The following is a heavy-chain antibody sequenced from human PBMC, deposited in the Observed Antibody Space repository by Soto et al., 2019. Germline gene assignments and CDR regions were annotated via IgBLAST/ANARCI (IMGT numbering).Heavy chain of an antibody. J-gene: IGHJ5*02. Sequence: GGSLRLSCAASGFTFSDYYMSWIRQAPGKGLEWVSYISGSGGTIYYADSVKGRFTISRDNAKNSLYLQMNSLRAEDTAVYYCAREGSETLSSSWHNWFDPWGQGTLVTVSS. D-gene: IGHD6-13*01. CDR3: AREGSETLSSSWHNWFDP. CDR1: GFTFSDYY. V-gene: IGHV3-11*01. CDR2: ISGSGGTI.